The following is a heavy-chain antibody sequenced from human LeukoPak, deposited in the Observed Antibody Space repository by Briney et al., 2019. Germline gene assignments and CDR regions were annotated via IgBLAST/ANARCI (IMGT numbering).Heavy chain of an antibody. V-gene: IGHV4-59*01. J-gene: IGHJ6*03. Sequence: PSETLSPTCTVSAGSISGFFWSWIRQPPGKGLEWIGYISYSGSTNYNPSLKSRVTISSDTSKNQVSLKLSSVTAADTAVYYCARTYRYGSFPVYHYYMDVWGKGTTVTVSS. CDR2: ISYSGST. CDR1: AGSISGFF. CDR3: ARTYRYGSFPVYHYYMDV. D-gene: IGHD5-18*01.